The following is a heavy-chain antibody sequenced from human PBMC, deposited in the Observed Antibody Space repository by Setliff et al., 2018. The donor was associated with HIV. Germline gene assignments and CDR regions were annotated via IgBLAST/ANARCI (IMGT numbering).Heavy chain of an antibody. CDR3: ARGSYTVRIDY. CDR1: GDSINNYY. Sequence: KTSETLSLTCSVSGDSINNYYWSWIRQPAGKGLEWIGRIYSNGRTTHNPSLKSRVTISRDTSENQFSLRLSSVTAADTAVYYCARGSYTVRIDYWGQGTRVTVSS. CDR2: IYSNGRT. J-gene: IGHJ4*02. V-gene: IGHV4-4*07. D-gene: IGHD3-10*01.